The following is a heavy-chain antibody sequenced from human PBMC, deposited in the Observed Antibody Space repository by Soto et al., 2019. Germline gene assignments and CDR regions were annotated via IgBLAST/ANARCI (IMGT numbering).Heavy chain of an antibody. J-gene: IGHJ6*03. Sequence: QVQLQESGPGLVKPSQTLSLTCVISGDSVSSNSAAWNWIRQSPSRGLEWLGRTYYRTRWYYDYAVSVRRRITVNPDTSKNQCSLQLTSVAPEDTAVYYCAGTTSHYWYYMDVWGKGTTVTVSS. CDR1: GDSVSSNSAA. CDR2: TYYRTRWYY. CDR3: AGTTSHYWYYMDV. D-gene: IGHD1-7*01. V-gene: IGHV6-1*01.